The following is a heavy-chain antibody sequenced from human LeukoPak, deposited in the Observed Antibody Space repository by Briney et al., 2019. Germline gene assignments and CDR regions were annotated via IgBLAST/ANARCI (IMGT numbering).Heavy chain of an antibody. V-gene: IGHV1-2*02. D-gene: IGHD2-21*02. CDR1: GYTFTGYY. CDR3: AREKMVTATACFQH. Sequence: GASVKVSCKASGYTFTGYYMHWVRQAPGQGLEWMGWINPNSGGTNYAQKFQGRVTMTRDTSISTAYMELSRLRSDDTAVYYCAREKMVTATACFQHWGQGTLVTVSS. J-gene: IGHJ1*01. CDR2: INPNSGGT.